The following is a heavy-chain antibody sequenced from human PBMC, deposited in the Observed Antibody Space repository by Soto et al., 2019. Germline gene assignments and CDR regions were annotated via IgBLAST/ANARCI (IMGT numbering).Heavy chain of an antibody. CDR1: GFTFSSYW. J-gene: IGHJ4*02. Sequence: PGGSLRLSCAASGFTFSSYWMNWVRQAPGKGLEWVANIKQDGSEKYYVDSVKGRFTVSRDNAKNSLYLQMNSLRAEDTAVYYCARINSGSYFERDYWGQGTLVTVSS. CDR3: ARINSGSYFERDY. V-gene: IGHV3-7*01. CDR2: IKQDGSEK. D-gene: IGHD1-26*01.